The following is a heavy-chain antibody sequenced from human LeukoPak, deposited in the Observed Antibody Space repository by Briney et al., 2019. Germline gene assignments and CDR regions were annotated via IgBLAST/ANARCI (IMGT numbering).Heavy chain of an antibody. V-gene: IGHV4-4*07. CDR2: IYTSGST. CDR3: ARNTFDFWSGYDNWFDP. D-gene: IGHD3-3*01. CDR1: GGSISSYY. Sequence: SETLSLTCTVSGGSISSYYWSWIRQPAGKGLEWIGRIYTSGSTNYNPSLKSRVTMSVDTSKNQFSLKLSSVTAADTAVYYRARNTFDFWSGYDNWFDPWGQGTLVTVSS. J-gene: IGHJ5*02.